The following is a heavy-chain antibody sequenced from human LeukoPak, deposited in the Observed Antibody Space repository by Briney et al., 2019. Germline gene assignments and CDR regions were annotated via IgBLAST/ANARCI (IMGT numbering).Heavy chain of an antibody. J-gene: IGHJ4*02. D-gene: IGHD1-14*01. CDR3: ARGVEPLAANTLAY. V-gene: IGHV3-53*01. Sequence: GGSLRLSCAASGFTVITNDMTWVRQAPGKGLEWVSVLYSDGNTKYADSVQGRFTISRDNSKNTLYLEMNSLCPDDTAVYYCARGVEPLAANTLAYWGQGTLVTVSS. CDR1: GFTVITND. CDR2: LYSDGNT.